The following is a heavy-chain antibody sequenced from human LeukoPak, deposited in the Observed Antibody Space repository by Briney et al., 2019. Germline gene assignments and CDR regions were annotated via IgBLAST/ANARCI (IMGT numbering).Heavy chain of an antibody. CDR1: GFTVSSNY. D-gene: IGHD6-13*01. CDR2: IHSGGST. CDR3: ARCGSSWYFDY. V-gene: IGHV3-66*01. Sequence: GGSLRLSCAASGFTVSSNYMSWVRQAPGKGLEWVSVIHSGGSTYYADSVKGRFTISRDNSKDTLYLQMNSLRAEDTAVYYCARCGSSWYFDYWGQGTLVTVSS. J-gene: IGHJ4*02.